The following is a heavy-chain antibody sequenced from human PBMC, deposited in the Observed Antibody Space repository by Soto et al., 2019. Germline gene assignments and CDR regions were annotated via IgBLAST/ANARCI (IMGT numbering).Heavy chain of an antibody. V-gene: IGHV3-33*01. CDR2: IWYDGSSK. J-gene: IGHJ4*02. D-gene: IGHD2-2*01. Sequence: PGGSLRLSCAASGFTFSNHAMHWVRQAPGEGLEWVAFIWYDGSSKYYADSAKGRFTISRDNPQNTLYLQTNSLRAEDTAVYYCARDSSSTGLYFDYWGQGTLVTVSS. CDR3: ARDSSSTGLYFDY. CDR1: GFTFSNHA.